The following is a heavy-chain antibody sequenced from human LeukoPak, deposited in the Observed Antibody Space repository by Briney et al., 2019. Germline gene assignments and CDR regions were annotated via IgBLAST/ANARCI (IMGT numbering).Heavy chain of an antibody. CDR3: ARLIAATGRLYFDY. V-gene: IGHV3-53*01. CDR2: IYSGGNT. CDR1: GFTVSSSY. J-gene: IGHJ4*02. D-gene: IGHD6-13*01. Sequence: GGSLRLSCAASGFTVSSSYMSRVRQAPGKGVEYVSVIYSGGNTYYAGSVKGRFTISRDNSKNTVYLQMNSLRAEDTAVYYCARLIAATGRLYFDYWGQGTLVTVSS.